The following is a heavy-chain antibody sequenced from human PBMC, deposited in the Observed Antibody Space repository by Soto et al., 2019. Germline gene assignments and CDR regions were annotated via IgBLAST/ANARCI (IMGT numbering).Heavy chain of an antibody. J-gene: IGHJ4*02. V-gene: IGHV3-23*05. D-gene: IGHD3-10*01. CDR3: AKSKLKWIYGSGSYNDY. CDR1: GFSMSSYT. CDR2: IFSGASGT. Sequence: GGSLRLSCSASGFSMSSYTMGWVRQTPGKGLEWVATIFSGASGTAYADSVTGRFSLSRDNSRNIMYLQMNSLRVDDTALYYCAKSKLKWIYGSGSYNDYWGQGTLVTVSS.